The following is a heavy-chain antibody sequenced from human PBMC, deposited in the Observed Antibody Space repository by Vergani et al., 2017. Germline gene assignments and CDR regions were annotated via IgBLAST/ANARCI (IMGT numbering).Heavy chain of an antibody. V-gene: IGHV4-4*03. CDR3: TXDLIVGAAKWFDS. CDR1: GASISRSNW. D-gene: IGHD1-26*01. CDR2: GNQRGRT. Sequence: QVQLQESGPGLVKPPGTLSLTCAVSGASISRSNWWSWVRQFPGKGLEWIGEGNQRGRTNYNPFLKCRVTISIDKSKNQFSLNLSSVIAADTAVYYCTXDLIVGAAKWFDSWGQGTLVTVSS. J-gene: IGHJ5*01.